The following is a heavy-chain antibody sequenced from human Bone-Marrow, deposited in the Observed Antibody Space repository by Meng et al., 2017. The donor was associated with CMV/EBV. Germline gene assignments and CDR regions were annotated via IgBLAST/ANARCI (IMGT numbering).Heavy chain of an antibody. CDR3: ARDSINGYYPY. V-gene: IGHV4-59*01. CDR1: GGSISSYY. J-gene: IGHJ4*02. Sequence: GSLRLSCTVSGGSISSYYWSWIRQPPGKGLEWIGYIYYSGRTNYNPSLKSRVTILVDTSKHQFSLKLSSVTAADTAVYYCARDSINGYYPYWGQGTLVTVSS. D-gene: IGHD3-22*01. CDR2: IYYSGRT.